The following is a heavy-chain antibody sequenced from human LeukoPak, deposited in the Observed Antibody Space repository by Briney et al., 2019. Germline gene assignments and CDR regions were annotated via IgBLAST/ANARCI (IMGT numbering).Heavy chain of an antibody. CDR3: AREDSGFQI. V-gene: IGHV4-59*01. Sequence: SETLSLNCTVSGGCFNDYFWSWIRQPPGKGLEWIGYIYHTGGTHYNPSLKSRVTMSLDTSKNQFSLKLSSVTALDTAVYFCAREDSGFQIWGQGTMVTVSS. CDR1: GGCFNDYF. J-gene: IGHJ3*02. CDR2: IYHTGGT.